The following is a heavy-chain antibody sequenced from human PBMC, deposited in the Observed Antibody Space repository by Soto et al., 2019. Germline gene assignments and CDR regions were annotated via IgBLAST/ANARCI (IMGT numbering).Heavy chain of an antibody. V-gene: IGHV3-23*01. D-gene: IGHD3-22*01. CDR1: GFTFSSYA. J-gene: IGHJ4*02. Sequence: PGGSLRLSCAASGFTFSSYAMSWVRQAPGKGLEWVSAISGSGGSTYYADSLKGRFTISRDNSKNTLYLQMNSLRAEDTAVYYCAKVRSSGYRPSQEFDYWGQGTLVTVSS. CDR2: ISGSGGST. CDR3: AKVRSSGYRPSQEFDY.